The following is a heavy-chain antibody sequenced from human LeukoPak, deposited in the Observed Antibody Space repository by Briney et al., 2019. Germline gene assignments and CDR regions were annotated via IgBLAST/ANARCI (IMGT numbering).Heavy chain of an antibody. J-gene: IGHJ5*02. Sequence: NPSETLSLTCAVYGGSFSGYYWSWIRQPPGKGLEWIGEINHSGSTNYNPSLKSRVTISVDTSKNQFSLKLSSVTTADTAVYYCARDAYYYDSSGYPPWGQGTLVTVSS. V-gene: IGHV4-34*01. CDR3: ARDAYYYDSSGYPP. CDR2: INHSGST. CDR1: GGSFSGYY. D-gene: IGHD3-22*01.